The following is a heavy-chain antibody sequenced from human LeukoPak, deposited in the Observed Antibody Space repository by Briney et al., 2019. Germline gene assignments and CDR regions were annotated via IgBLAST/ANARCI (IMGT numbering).Heavy chain of an antibody. Sequence: PSETLSLTCGVYGESFNNYYWNWIRQAPGKGLEWVSGINWNGGSTGYADSVKGRFTISRDNAKNSLYLQMNSLRAEDTALYYCARPLGYDLVGWFDPWGQGTLVTVSS. J-gene: IGHJ5*02. CDR1: GESFNNYY. D-gene: IGHD3-3*01. V-gene: IGHV3-20*04. CDR2: INWNGGST. CDR3: ARPLGYDLVGWFDP.